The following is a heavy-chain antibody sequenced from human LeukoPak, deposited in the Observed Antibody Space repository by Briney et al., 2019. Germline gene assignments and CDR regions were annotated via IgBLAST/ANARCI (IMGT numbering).Heavy chain of an antibody. CDR3: ARGRVPATVTTSLINDAFDI. CDR1: GYTFTGYY. CDR2: INPNSGGT. D-gene: IGHD4-17*01. J-gene: IGHJ3*02. Sequence: GASVKVSCKASGYTFTGYYMHWVRQAPGQGLEWMGWINPNSGGTNYAQKFQGRVTMTRDTSISTAYMELSRLRSDDTAVYYCARGRVPATVTTSLINDAFDIWGQGTMVTVSS. V-gene: IGHV1-2*02.